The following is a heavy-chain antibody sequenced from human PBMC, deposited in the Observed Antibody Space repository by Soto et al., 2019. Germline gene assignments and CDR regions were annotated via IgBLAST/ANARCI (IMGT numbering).Heavy chain of an antibody. J-gene: IGHJ6*02. V-gene: IGHV3-48*03. CDR2: ISSSGSTI. CDR1: GFTFSSYE. CDR3: AREGVIRAYYYYGMDV. D-gene: IGHD3-22*01. Sequence: GGSLRLSCAASGFTFSSYEMNWVRQAPGKGLEWVSYISSSGSTIYYADSVKGRFTISRDNAKNSLYLQMNSLRAEDTAVYYCAREGVIRAYYYYGMDVWGQGTTVTVSS.